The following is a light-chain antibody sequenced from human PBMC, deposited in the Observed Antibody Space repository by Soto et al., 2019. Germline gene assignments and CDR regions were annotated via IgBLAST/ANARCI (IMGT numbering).Light chain of an antibody. V-gene: IGKV3-20*01. Sequence: VMTQSPGTLSLSPGERATLSCRASQSVSSTYLAWYQQKSGQAPSLLIYGTSSRATGIPDRFSGSGSGTDFTLTISRLEPEDFATYYCQQYYSYPFTFGPGTKVDIK. J-gene: IGKJ3*01. CDR3: QQYYSYPFT. CDR1: QSVSSTY. CDR2: GTS.